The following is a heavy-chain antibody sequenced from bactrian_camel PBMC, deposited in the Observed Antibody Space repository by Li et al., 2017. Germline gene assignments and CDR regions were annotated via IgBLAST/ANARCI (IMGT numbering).Heavy chain of an antibody. CDR1: GYTYVSYC. V-gene: IGHV3S25*01. D-gene: IGHD7*01. Sequence: QVQLVESGGGSVQAGGSLRLSCTASGYTYVSYCLGWFRQAPGKGLEWVSIIHSGGDTRTYYADSVKGRFTISRENSKNTVYLKMNSLRPEDSAVYYCAADSQRGLGAVNWDFADNYEYWGQGTQVTVS. J-gene: IGHJ4*01. CDR2: IHSGGDTRT. CDR3: AADSQRGLGAVNWDFADNYEY.